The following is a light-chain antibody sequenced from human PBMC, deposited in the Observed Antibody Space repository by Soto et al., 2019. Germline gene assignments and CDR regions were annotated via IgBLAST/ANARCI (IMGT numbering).Light chain of an antibody. V-gene: IGKV1-39*01. J-gene: IGKJ4*01. CDR1: QSISTY. Sequence: DIQMAQSPSSLSASVGDRVTITCRASQSISTYLSWYQQIRGNVPKLLIYAASSLQSGVPSRFSGSGSGTDFTLTISSLQPEDFATYYCQQSYSTPPTFGGGTKVEIK. CDR2: AAS. CDR3: QQSYSTPPT.